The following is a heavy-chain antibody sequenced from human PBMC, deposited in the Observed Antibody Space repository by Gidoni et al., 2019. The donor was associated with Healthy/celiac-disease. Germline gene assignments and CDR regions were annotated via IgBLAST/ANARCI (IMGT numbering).Heavy chain of an antibody. CDR3: ARGNYYDSESFDY. Sequence: VQMVQSAVAVKKPGSSVNVSCMALGCIFSSYAISRVRQAPGQGLEWMGRIIPIFGIANYEQKFQGRVTITEDKSTSTAYMELSSLRAEDTAVYYCARGNYYDSESFDYWGQGTLVTVSS. CDR1: GCIFSSYA. V-gene: IGHV1-69*04. CDR2: IIPIFGIA. J-gene: IGHJ4*02. D-gene: IGHD3-22*01.